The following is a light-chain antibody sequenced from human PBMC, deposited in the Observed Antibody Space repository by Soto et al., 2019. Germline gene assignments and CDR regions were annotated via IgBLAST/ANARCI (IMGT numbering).Light chain of an antibody. Sequence: QHVLTQSSSASASLGSSVKLTCTLSSGHSSYIIAWHQQQPGKAPRYLMKLEGSGSYNKGSGVPDRFSGSSSGADRYLTISNLQFEDEADYYCETWDFNTRVFGGGTKVTVL. CDR3: ETWDFNTRV. CDR1: SGHSSYI. CDR2: LEGSGSY. V-gene: IGLV4-60*02. J-gene: IGLJ3*02.